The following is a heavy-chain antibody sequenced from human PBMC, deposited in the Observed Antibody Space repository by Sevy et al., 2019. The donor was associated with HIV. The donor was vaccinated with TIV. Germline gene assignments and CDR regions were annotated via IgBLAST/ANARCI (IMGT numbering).Heavy chain of an antibody. CDR2: IYNNIGST. J-gene: IGHJ4*02. CDR3: VRGAVVIGTAATPVLDF. V-gene: IGHV4-4*09. D-gene: IGHD2-2*01. CDR1: DDSINSYY. Sequence: SETLSLTCSVSDDSINSYYWSWIRQPPGKGLEWIEYIYNNIGSTSYNPSLTSRVTISVDTSKNQFSLKLTSVTAADTAVYYCVRGAVVIGTAATPVLDFWGQGSLVTVSS.